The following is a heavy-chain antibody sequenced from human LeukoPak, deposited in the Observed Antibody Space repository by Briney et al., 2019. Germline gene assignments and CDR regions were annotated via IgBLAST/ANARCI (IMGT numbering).Heavy chain of an antibody. V-gene: IGHV4-59*01. Sequence: SETLSLTCTVSGGSISSYYWSWIRQPPGKGLEWIGDIYYSGSTNYNPSLKSRVTISVDTSRNQVSLKLSSVTAADTAVYYCGRISGYSSGWYWYFDLWGRGTLVTVS. J-gene: IGHJ2*01. CDR3: GRISGYSSGWYWYFDL. CDR1: GGSISSYY. D-gene: IGHD6-19*01. CDR2: IYYSGST.